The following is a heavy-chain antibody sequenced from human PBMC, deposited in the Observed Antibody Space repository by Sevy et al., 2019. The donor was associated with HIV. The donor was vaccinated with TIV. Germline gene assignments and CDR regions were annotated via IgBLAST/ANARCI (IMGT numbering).Heavy chain of an antibody. D-gene: IGHD5-12*01. J-gene: IGHJ4*02. CDR1: GFTFSSYS. CDR2: ISSSSSTI. Sequence: GGSLRLSCAASGFTFSSYSMNWVRQAPGKGLEWVSYISSSSSTIYYADSVKGRFTISRDNAKNSLNLQMNSLRDEDTAVYYCARDDGYSYFDYWGQGTLVTVSS. V-gene: IGHV3-48*02. CDR3: ARDDGYSYFDY.